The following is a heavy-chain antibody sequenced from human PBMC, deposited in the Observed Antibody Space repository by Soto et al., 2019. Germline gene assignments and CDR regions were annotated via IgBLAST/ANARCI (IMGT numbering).Heavy chain of an antibody. CDR2: ISSSSSYI. D-gene: IGHD2-2*03. CDR3: ARDGYCSSTSCSYGMDV. V-gene: IGHV3-21*01. CDR1: GFTFSSYS. Sequence: GGSLRLSCAASGFTFSSYSMNWVRQAPGKGLEWVSSISSSSSYIYHADSVKGRFTISRDNAKNSLYLQMNSLRAEDTAVYYCARDGYCSSTSCSYGMDVWGQGTTVTVSS. J-gene: IGHJ6*02.